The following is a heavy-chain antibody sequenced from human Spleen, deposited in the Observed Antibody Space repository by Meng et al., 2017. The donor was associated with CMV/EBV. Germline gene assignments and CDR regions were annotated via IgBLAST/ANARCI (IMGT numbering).Heavy chain of an antibody. D-gene: IGHD3-3*01. CDR1: GFTFSAFS. CDR3: AKGRTYYDFWSGYSDDAFDI. V-gene: IGHV3-21*04. Sequence: GESLKISCAASGFTFSAFSMNWVRQAPGKGLEWVSSISTTSSYIYYADSVKGRFTISRDNSKNTLYLQMNSLRAEDTAVYYCAKGRTYYDFWSGYSDDAFDIWGQGTMVTVSS. CDR2: ISTTSSYI. J-gene: IGHJ3*02.